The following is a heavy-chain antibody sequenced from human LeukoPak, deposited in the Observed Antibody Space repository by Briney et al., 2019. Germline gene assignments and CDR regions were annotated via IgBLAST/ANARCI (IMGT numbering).Heavy chain of an antibody. V-gene: IGHV3-21*01. Sequence: GGSLRLSCAASGFTFSSYSMNWVRQAPGKGLEWVSSISSSSSYIYYADSVKGRFTISRDNAKNSPYLQMNSLRAEDTAVYYCARDPAYCGGDCYDYWGQGTLVTVSS. CDR3: ARDPAYCGGDCYDY. J-gene: IGHJ4*02. CDR1: GFTFSSYS. D-gene: IGHD2-21*01. CDR2: ISSSSSYI.